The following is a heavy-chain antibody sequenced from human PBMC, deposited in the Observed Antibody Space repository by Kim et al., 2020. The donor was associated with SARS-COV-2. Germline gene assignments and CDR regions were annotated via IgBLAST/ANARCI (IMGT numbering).Heavy chain of an antibody. J-gene: IGHJ4*02. CDR2: IYYSGST. Sequence: SETLSLTCTVSGGSISSSSYYWGWIRQPPGKGLEWIGSIYYSGSTYYNPSLKSRVTISVDTSKNQFSLKLSSVTAADTAVYYCARGVEFSGYYYDYFDYWGQGTLVTVSS. CDR1: GGSISSSSYY. V-gene: IGHV4-39*07. D-gene: IGHD3-22*01. CDR3: ARGVEFSGYYYDYFDY.